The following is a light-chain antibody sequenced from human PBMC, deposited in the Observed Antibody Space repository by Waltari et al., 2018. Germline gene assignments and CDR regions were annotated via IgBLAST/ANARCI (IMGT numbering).Light chain of an antibody. CDR3: CSYAGSYGGSYSVV. CDR2: EVD. CDR1: SSDVGAYNY. V-gene: IGLV2-11*01. J-gene: IGLJ2*01. Sequence: QSALTQPRSVSGSPGQSVTFSCPGTSSDVGAYNYASRYQHNPGKAPKLMVYEVDKRPSGVPDRFSGSKSGNTASLTISGLQAEDEADYYCCSYAGSYGGSYSVVFGGGTKVTVL.